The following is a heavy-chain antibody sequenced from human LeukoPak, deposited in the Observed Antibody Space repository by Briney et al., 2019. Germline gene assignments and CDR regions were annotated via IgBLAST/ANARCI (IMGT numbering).Heavy chain of an antibody. D-gene: IGHD3-22*01. J-gene: IGHJ4*02. Sequence: GGSLRLSCAASGFTFSSYGTHWVRQAPGKGLEWVAVISYDGSNKYYADSVKGRFTISRDNSKNTLYLQMNSLRAEDTAVYYCAKARDFYYYDSSGYLDYWGQGTLVTVSS. V-gene: IGHV3-30*18. CDR1: GFTFSSYG. CDR3: AKARDFYYYDSSGYLDY. CDR2: ISYDGSNK.